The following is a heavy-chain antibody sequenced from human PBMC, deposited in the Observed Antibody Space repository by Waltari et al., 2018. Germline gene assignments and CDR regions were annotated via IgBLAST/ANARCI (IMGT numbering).Heavy chain of an antibody. J-gene: IGHJ5*02. V-gene: IGHV3-21*01. Sequence: EVQLVESGGGLVQPGGSLRLSCAASGFTFSSYAMSWVRQAPGKGLEWVSSISSSSSYIYYADSVKGRFTISRDNAKNSLYLQMNSLRAEDTAVYYCARDRNRKGWFDPWGQGTLVTVSS. CDR1: GFTFSSYA. CDR2: ISSSSSYI. CDR3: ARDRNRKGWFDP.